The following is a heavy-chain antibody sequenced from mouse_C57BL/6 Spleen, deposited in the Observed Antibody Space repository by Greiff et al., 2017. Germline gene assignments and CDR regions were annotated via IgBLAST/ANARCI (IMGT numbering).Heavy chain of an antibody. Sequence: VQLQQSGAELVRPGASVTLSCKASGYTFTDYEMHWVKQTPVHGLEWIGAIDPETGGTAYNQKFKGKAILTAAKSSSTAYMELRSLTSEDSAVYYCTRYSNYYGSLDYWGQGTTLTVSS. D-gene: IGHD1-1*01. CDR1: GYTFTDYE. CDR3: TRYSNYYGSLDY. V-gene: IGHV1-15*01. J-gene: IGHJ2*01. CDR2: IDPETGGT.